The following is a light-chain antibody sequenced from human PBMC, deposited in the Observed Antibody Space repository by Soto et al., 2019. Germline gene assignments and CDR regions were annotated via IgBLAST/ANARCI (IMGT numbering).Light chain of an antibody. J-gene: IGLJ1*01. Sequence: QSALTQPASVSGSPGQSITISCTGTSSDVGAYNFVSWHQQHPGKAPKLMIYNVYDRPSGISYRFSGSKSGNTAYLTISGLQGEEEADYYCSAYTVSRTYVFGTGTKVTVL. V-gene: IGLV2-14*03. CDR2: NVY. CDR3: SAYTVSRTYV. CDR1: SSDVGAYNF.